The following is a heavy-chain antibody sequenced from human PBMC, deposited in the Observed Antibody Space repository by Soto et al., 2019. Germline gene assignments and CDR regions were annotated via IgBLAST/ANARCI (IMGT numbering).Heavy chain of an antibody. D-gene: IGHD3-3*02. V-gene: IGHV3-23*01. CDR2: IGGGDNI. J-gene: IGHJ3*02. CDR3: AKDSVSFSRIYDAIHI. CDR1: GFTFSNYA. Sequence: GGSLRLSCEASGFTFSNYAMTWVRQAPGEGPEWVSTIGGGDNIFYADSVKGRFTISRDDSKSTMYLQMDNLRVEDTAMYFCAKDSVSFSRIYDAIHIWGQGTVVTVSS.